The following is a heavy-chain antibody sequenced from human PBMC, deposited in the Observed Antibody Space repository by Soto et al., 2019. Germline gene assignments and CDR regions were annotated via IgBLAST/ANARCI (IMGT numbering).Heavy chain of an antibody. J-gene: IGHJ6*02. Sequence: PSETLSLTCTVSGGSISRYYWSWIRQPPGKGLEWIGYIYYSGSTNYNPSLKSRVTISVDTSKNQFSLKLSSVTAADTAVYYCARVPGYCSGGSCYRGHYGMDVWGQGTTVTVSS. CDR2: IYYSGST. D-gene: IGHD2-15*01. CDR3: ARVPGYCSGGSCYRGHYGMDV. CDR1: GGSISRYY. V-gene: IGHV4-59*01.